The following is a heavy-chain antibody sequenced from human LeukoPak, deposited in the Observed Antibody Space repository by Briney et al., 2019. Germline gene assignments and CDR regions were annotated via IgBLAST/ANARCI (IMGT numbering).Heavy chain of an antibody. V-gene: IGHV3-33*01. Sequence: GRSLTLSCAASGFAFSTYGMHWVRQAPGKGLEWVAVIWYDGSNKYYADSVKGRFIISRDNSRDTLFLQMSSLRAEDTAVYYCASAAGPFDHWGQGTLVTVSS. J-gene: IGHJ4*02. D-gene: IGHD6-13*01. CDR2: IWYDGSNK. CDR3: ASAAGPFDH. CDR1: GFAFSTYG.